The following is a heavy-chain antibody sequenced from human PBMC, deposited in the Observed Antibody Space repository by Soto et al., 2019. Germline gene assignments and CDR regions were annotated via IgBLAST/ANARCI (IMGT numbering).Heavy chain of an antibody. V-gene: IGHV3-23*01. CDR3: AKETPGTLDY. CDR2: ITISGSGT. D-gene: IGHD1-1*01. J-gene: IGHJ4*02. Sequence: WGSLRLSCAASGFTFISYAMNFFRQAPCKGLEWVSVITISGSGTNYADSVKGRFTISRDNFKNTLFLQMNSLRAEDTAVYYCAKETPGTLDYWGQGILVTVSS. CDR1: GFTFISYA.